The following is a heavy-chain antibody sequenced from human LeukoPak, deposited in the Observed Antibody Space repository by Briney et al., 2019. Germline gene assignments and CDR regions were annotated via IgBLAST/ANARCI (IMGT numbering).Heavy chain of an antibody. D-gene: IGHD7-27*01. Sequence: ASVKVSCKASGYTFTSYDINWVRQATGQGLEWMGWINPNSGGTNYAQKFQGRVTMTRDTSISTAYMELSRLRSDDTAVYYCARDWGSTGFDYWGQGTLVTVSS. J-gene: IGHJ4*02. CDR2: INPNSGGT. CDR3: ARDWGSTGFDY. V-gene: IGHV1-2*02. CDR1: GYTFTSYD.